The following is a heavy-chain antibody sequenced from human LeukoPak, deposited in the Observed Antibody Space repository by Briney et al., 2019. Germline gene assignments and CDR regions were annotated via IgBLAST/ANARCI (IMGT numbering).Heavy chain of an antibody. D-gene: IGHD5-24*01. V-gene: IGHV3-30*03. CDR2: ISYDGSNK. J-gene: IGHJ4*02. CDR3: ARIRDDYNPLDY. Sequence: GRSLRLSCVASGFTFSTYGMHWVRQAPGKGLEWVAVISYDGSNKYYADSVKGRFTISRENSKNTLYLQMNSLRAEDTAVYYCARIRDDYNPLDYWGQGTLVTVSS. CDR1: GFTFSTYG.